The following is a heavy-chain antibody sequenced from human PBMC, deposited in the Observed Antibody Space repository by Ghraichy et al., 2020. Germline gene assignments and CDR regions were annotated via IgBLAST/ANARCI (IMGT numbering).Heavy chain of an antibody. V-gene: IGHV4-38-2*02. Sequence: SETLSLTCTVSGYSISSGYYWGWIRQPPGKGLEWIGSIYHSGSTYYNPSLKSRVTISVDTSKNQFSLKLSSVTAADTAVYYCARDFYGDFWSGYYWRLWGQGTLVTVSS. CDR2: IYHSGST. D-gene: IGHD3-3*01. J-gene: IGHJ4*02. CDR3: ARDFYGDFWSGYYWRL. CDR1: GYSISSGYY.